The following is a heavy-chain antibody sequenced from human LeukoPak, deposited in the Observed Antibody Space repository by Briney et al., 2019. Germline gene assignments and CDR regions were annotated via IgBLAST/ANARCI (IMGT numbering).Heavy chain of an antibody. V-gene: IGHV4-59*01. CDR3: ARVYMVRGVGAFDI. D-gene: IGHD3-10*01. CDR1: GGSISSYY. CDR2: IYYSGST. Sequence: SETLSLTCTVSGGSISSYYWSWIRQPPGKGLEWIGYIYYSGSTNYNPSLKSRVTISVDTSKNQFSLKLSSVTAADTAVYYCARVYMVRGVGAFDIWGQGTMVTVSS. J-gene: IGHJ3*02.